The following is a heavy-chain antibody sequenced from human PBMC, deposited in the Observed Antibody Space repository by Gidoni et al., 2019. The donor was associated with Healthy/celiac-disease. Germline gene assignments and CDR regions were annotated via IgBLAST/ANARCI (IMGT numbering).Heavy chain of an antibody. J-gene: IGHJ3*02. Sequence: EVQLLESGGGLVQPGGSLRLSCAASGFTFSSYAMSWVRQAPGKGLEWVSAISGSGGSTYYADSVKGRFTISRDNSKNTLYLQMNSLRAEDTAVYYWAKGRVQYYGSGTSAFDIWGQGTMVTVSS. D-gene: IGHD3-10*01. CDR3: AKGRVQYYGSGTSAFDI. CDR1: GFTFSSYA. V-gene: IGHV3-23*01. CDR2: ISGSGGST.